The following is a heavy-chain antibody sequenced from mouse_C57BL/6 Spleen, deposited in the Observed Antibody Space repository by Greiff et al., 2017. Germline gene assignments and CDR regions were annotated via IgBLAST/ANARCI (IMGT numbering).Heavy chain of an antibody. CDR1: GYTFTSYW. V-gene: IGHV1-64*01. CDR3: ARGGNPYYDAMDY. D-gene: IGHD2-1*01. CDR2: IHPNSGST. Sequence: QVQLQQPGAELVKPGASVKLSCKASGYTFTSYWMPWVKQRPGQGLEWIGIIHPNSGSTNYNEKFKSKATLTVDKSSSTAYMQLSSLTSEDSAVYYCARGGNPYYDAMDYWGQGTSVTVSS. J-gene: IGHJ4*01.